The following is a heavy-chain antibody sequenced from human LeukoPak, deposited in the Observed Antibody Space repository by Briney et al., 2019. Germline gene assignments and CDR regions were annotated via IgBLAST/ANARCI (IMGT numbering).Heavy chain of an antibody. CDR2: ISSSGSTI. D-gene: IGHD2-21*02. V-gene: IGHV3-48*03. J-gene: IGHJ3*02. Sequence: GGSLRLSCAASGFTFSSYEMNWVRQAPGKGLEWVSYISSSGSTIYYADSVKGRFTISRDNSKNTLYLQMNSLRAEDTAVYYCAKVKRGMTANDAFDIWGQGTMVTVSS. CDR3: AKVKRGMTANDAFDI. CDR1: GFTFSSYE.